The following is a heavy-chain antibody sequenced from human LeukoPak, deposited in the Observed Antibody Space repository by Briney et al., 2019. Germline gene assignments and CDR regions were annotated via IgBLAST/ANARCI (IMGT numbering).Heavy chain of an antibody. Sequence: SQTLSLTCAVSGGSISSGGYSWSWIRQPPGKGLEWIGYIYHSGSTYYNPSLKSRVTISVDRSKNQFSLKLSSVTAADTAVYYCVRDRDFWSGFDFWGQGTLVTVSS. J-gene: IGHJ4*02. D-gene: IGHD3-3*01. CDR2: IYHSGST. CDR1: GGSISSGGYS. CDR3: VRDRDFWSGFDF. V-gene: IGHV4-30-2*01.